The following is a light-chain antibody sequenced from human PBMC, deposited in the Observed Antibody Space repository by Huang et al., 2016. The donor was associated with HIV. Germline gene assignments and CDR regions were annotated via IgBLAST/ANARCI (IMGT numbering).Light chain of an antibody. J-gene: IGKJ1*01. V-gene: IGKV3-11*01. CDR3: QQRSNWPGT. Sequence: EIVLTQSPATLSLSPGERATLSCRASQSVSSYLAWYQRKPGQAPRLLIYDASNRATGIPARFSGSGSGTDFTLTINSLEPEDFVVYYCQQRSNWPGTFGQGTKVEIK. CDR1: QSVSSY. CDR2: DAS.